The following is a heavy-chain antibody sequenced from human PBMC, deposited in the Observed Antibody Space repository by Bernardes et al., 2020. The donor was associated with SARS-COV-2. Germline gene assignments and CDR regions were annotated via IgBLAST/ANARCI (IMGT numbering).Heavy chain of an antibody. D-gene: IGHD1-26*01. CDR1: GFTFSSYW. V-gene: IGHV3-74*01. CDR3: ARGSGNYYFDY. J-gene: IGHJ4*02. CDR2: INGDGSSI. Sequence: GGSLRLSCAASGFTFSSYWIHWVRLGPGKGPVWVSRINGDGSSINYADSVKGRFTISRDNARNTLYLEMNSLRAEDTAVYYCARGSGNYYFDYWGQGTLVTVSS.